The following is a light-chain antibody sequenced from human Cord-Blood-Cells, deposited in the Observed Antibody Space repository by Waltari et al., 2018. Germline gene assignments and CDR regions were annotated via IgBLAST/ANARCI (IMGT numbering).Light chain of an antibody. J-gene: IGLJ2*01. CDR1: SSNTGAGYD. CDR3: QSYDSSLSGHVV. V-gene: IGLV1-40*01. CDR2: GNS. Sequence: QSVLTQPPSVSGAPGPRVTISCTGSSSNTGAGYDVHWYQQLPGTAPKLLIYGNSNRPSGVPDRFSGSKSGTSASLAITGLQAEDEADYYCQSYDSSLSGHVVFGGGTKLTVL.